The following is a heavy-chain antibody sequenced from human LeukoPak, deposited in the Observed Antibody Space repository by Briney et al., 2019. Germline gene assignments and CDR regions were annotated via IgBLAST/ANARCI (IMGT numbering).Heavy chain of an antibody. J-gene: IGHJ3*02. CDR2: IYPGDSDT. V-gene: IGHV5-51*01. CDR3: ARGYYDFWSGYYLDAFDI. CDR1: GYSFTSYW. D-gene: IGHD3-3*01. Sequence: GESLKISCKGSGYSFTSYWIGWVRQMPGKGLEWMGIIYPGDSDTRYSPSFQGQVTISADKSISTAYLQWSSLKASDTAMYYCARGYYDFWSGYYLDAFDIWGQGTMVTVSS.